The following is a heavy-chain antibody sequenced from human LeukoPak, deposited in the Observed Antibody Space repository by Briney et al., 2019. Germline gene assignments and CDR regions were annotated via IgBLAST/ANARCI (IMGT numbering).Heavy chain of an antibody. J-gene: IGHJ6*02. V-gene: IGHV1-18*01. D-gene: IGHD6-13*01. Sequence: ASVKVSCKTSGYTFRNYGISWVRQAPGQGLEWMGCISGYSGDTNYAQNFQGRVTITADKSTSTAYMELSSLRSEDTAVYYCARVRLDSSSWYGYYYYGMDVWGQGTTVTVSS. CDR1: GYTFRNYG. CDR2: ISGYSGDT. CDR3: ARVRLDSSSWYGYYYYGMDV.